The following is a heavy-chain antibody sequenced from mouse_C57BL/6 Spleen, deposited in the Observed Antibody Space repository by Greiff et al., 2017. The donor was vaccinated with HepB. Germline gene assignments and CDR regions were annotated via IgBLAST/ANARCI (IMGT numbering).Heavy chain of an antibody. CDR2: IYPGDGDT. J-gene: IGHJ4*01. CDR1: GYAFSSYW. CDR3: AREGRGDNYAMDY. Sequence: QVQLQQSGAELVKPGASVKISCKASGYAFSSYWMNWVKQRPGKGLEWIGQIYPGDGDTNYNGKFKGKATLTADKSSSTAYMQLSSLTSEDSAVYFCAREGRGDNYAMDYWGQGTSVTVSS. D-gene: IGHD3-3*01. V-gene: IGHV1-80*01.